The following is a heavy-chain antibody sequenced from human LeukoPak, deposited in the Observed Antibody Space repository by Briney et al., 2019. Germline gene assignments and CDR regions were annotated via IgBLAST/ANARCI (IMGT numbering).Heavy chain of an antibody. CDR1: GFTFSHYG. D-gene: IGHD2-21*02. CDR2: ISGSGGST. V-gene: IGHV3-23*01. CDR3: AKSLHVTAIDY. J-gene: IGHJ4*02. Sequence: GGSLRLSCAASGFTFSHYGMTWVRQAPGKGLEWVSAISGSGGSTYYAGSVKGRFTISRDNSKNTLYLQMNSLRADDTAVYYCAKSLHVTAIDYWGQGTLVTVSS.